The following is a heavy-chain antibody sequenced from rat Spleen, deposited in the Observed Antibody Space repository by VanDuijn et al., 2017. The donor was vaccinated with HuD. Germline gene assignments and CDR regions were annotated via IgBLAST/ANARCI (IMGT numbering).Heavy chain of an antibody. V-gene: IGHV2-43*01. CDR2: IWTGGGT. CDR1: GFSLTNYH. J-gene: IGHJ4*01. D-gene: IGHD1-4*01. CDR3: TGDRHSPGVMDA. Sequence: QVQLKESGPGLVQPSQTLSLTCTVSGFSLTNYHVSWVRQPPGKGLEWMGVIWTGGGTAYNSALISRLSISRDTSKSQVFLKMNSLQTEDTATYFCTGDRHSPGVMDAWGQGASVTVSS.